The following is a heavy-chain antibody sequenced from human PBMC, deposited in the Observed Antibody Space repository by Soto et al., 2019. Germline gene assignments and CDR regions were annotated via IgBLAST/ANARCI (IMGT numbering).Heavy chain of an antibody. Sequence: LSLTCIVSGGSISEKYWNWVRQPPGKGLEWIGLIFANGHTDYNPSLKSRVTMSVDASKNQFSLRLTSMTAAGTAVYYCVASLAASGLNWLDPWGRGTLVTVSS. CDR2: IFANGHT. D-gene: IGHD6-13*01. CDR3: VASLAASGLNWLDP. J-gene: IGHJ5*02. V-gene: IGHV4-4*07. CDR1: GGSISEKY.